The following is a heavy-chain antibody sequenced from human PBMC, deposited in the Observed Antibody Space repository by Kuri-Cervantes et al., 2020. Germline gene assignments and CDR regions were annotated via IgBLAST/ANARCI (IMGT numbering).Heavy chain of an antibody. CDR2: IKEDGSER. J-gene: IGHJ5*02. Sequence: GESLKISCAASGFTFSSYWMDWVRQAPGKGLEWVATIKEDGSERYYVDSVKGRFTISRDNAENSLYLQMNSLRAEDTAVYYCARGGHSGRFDPWGQGTLVTVSS. CDR3: ARGGHSGRFDP. CDR1: GFTFSSYW. V-gene: IGHV3-7*02. D-gene: IGHD6-19*01.